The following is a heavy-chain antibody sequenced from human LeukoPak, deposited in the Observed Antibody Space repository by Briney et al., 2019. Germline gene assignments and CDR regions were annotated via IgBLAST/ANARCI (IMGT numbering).Heavy chain of an antibody. D-gene: IGHD6-19*01. Sequence: GESLKISCKGSGYSFTNYWIGWVRQMPGKGLEWMGIMYVGDSDTRYSPSFQGQVTISADKTTNTASLQWSSLKASDTAMYYCARKDSRAWFFDYWGQGTLVTVSS. J-gene: IGHJ4*02. CDR3: ARKDSRAWFFDY. V-gene: IGHV5-51*01. CDR1: GYSFTNYW. CDR2: MYVGDSDT.